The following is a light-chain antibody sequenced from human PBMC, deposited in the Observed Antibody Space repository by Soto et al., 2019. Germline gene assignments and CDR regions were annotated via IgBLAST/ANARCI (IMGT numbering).Light chain of an antibody. Sequence: IVLTQSPATLSLSPGEEATLSCRASLSVNTFLAWYQQKPGQAPRLLIYDASNRATGIPPRFSGSGSGTDFTLTISSLEPEDFVFYYCQQRSNWGITFGQGTRLEMK. CDR3: QQRSNWGIT. CDR1: LSVNTF. J-gene: IGKJ5*01. CDR2: DAS. V-gene: IGKV3-11*01.